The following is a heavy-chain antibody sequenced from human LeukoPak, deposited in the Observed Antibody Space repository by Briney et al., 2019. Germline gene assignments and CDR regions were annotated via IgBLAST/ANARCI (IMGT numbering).Heavy chain of an antibody. CDR2: IRSKAYGGTT. J-gene: IGHJ4*02. CDR3: TRASTSGWVTIDY. CDR1: GFTFGDYA. D-gene: IGHD6-19*01. V-gene: IGHV3-49*03. Sequence: GRSLRLSCTASGFTFGDYAMSWFRQAPGKGLEWVGFIRSKAYGGTTEYAASVKGRFTISRDDSKSIAYLQMNSLKTEDTAVYYCTRASTSGWVTIDYWGQGTLVTVSS.